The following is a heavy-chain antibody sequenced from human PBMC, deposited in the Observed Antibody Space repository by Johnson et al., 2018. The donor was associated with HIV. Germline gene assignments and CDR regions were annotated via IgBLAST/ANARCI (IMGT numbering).Heavy chain of an antibody. CDR3: ARDGGSTRGDAFDI. CDR2: ISYDGNNK. Sequence: QVQLVESGGGVVQPGRSLRLSCAASGFTFSSYAMHWVHQAPGKGLEWVAVISYDGNNKYYADSVQGRFTISRDNSKNTLYLQMNSLRAEDTAVYYCARDGGSTRGDAFDIWGQGTMVTVSS. J-gene: IGHJ3*02. D-gene: IGHD1-26*01. V-gene: IGHV3-30*04. CDR1: GFTFSSYA.